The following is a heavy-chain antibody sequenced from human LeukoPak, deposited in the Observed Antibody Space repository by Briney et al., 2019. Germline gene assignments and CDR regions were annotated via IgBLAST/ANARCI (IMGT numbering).Heavy chain of an antibody. CDR3: ARVVTDSSSWSSPVPAEYFQH. D-gene: IGHD6-13*01. CDR2: IIPIFGTA. Sequence: SVKVSCKASGGTFSSYAISWVRQAPGQGLEWMGRIIPIFGTANYAQKFQGRVTIATDESTSTAYMELSSLRSEDTAVYYCARVVTDSSSWSSPVPAEYFQHWGQGTLVTVSS. CDR1: GGTFSSYA. J-gene: IGHJ1*01. V-gene: IGHV1-69*05.